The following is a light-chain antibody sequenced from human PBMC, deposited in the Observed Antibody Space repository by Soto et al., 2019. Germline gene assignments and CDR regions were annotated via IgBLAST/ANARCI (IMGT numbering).Light chain of an antibody. Sequence: EIVLTQSPGTLSLSPGERATLSCRASQSVSSSYLAWYQQKAGQAPRLLIYGASSRATGIPDRFGGSGSGTGFTLTISRLEPEDFAVYYCQLYGSSPPWTLGQGTKVEIK. CDR1: QSVSSSY. V-gene: IGKV3-20*01. CDR2: GAS. CDR3: QLYGSSPPWT. J-gene: IGKJ1*01.